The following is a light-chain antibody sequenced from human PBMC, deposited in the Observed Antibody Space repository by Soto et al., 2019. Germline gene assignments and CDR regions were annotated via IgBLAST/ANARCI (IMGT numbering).Light chain of an antibody. CDR2: GNS. CDR3: QSYDNSLSGSRV. V-gene: IGLV1-40*01. CDR1: SSNIGAGYD. J-gene: IGLJ2*01. Sequence: QSVLTQPPSVSGAPGQRVAISCIGSSSNIGAGYDVHWYQQLPGTAPKLLIFGNSNRPSGVPDRFSGSKSGTSASLAISGLQTDDEGVYYCQSYDNSLSGSRVFGGGTKLTVL.